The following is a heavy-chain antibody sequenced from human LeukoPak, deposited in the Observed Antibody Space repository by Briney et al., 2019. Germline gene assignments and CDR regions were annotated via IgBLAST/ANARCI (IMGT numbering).Heavy chain of an antibody. Sequence: SVTVSCNASEGTFSSYAISWVRHAPGQGLEWMGGITPIFGTANYAQKVQGRVTITTNESTSTAYMELSSLRSGDTAVYYCATSHHYYDSSGYYPNWGQGTLVTVSS. CDR1: EGTFSSYA. D-gene: IGHD3-22*01. CDR3: ATSHHYYDSSGYYPN. CDR2: ITPIFGTA. V-gene: IGHV1-69*05. J-gene: IGHJ4*02.